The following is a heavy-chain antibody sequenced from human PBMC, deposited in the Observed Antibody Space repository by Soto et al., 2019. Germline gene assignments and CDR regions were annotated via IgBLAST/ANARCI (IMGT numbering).Heavy chain of an antibody. V-gene: IGHV4-59*08. D-gene: IGHD3-9*01. CDR2: IYYSGST. Sequence: SETLSLTCTVSGGSISSYYWSWIRQPPGKGLEWIGYIYYSGSTNYNPSLKSRVTISVDTSKNQFSLKLSSVTAADTAVYYCATQYDVLTGGPYYFDYWGQGTLVTVSS. CDR3: ATQYDVLTGGPYYFDY. CDR1: GGSISSYY. J-gene: IGHJ4*02.